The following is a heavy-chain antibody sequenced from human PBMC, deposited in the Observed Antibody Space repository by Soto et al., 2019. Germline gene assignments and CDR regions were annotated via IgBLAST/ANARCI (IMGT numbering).Heavy chain of an antibody. V-gene: IGHV3-72*01. D-gene: IGHD2-21*02. CDR3: ARCYCSGACYSGFN. CDR2: SRNKANSHTT. J-gene: IGHJ4*02. CDR1: GFMFSDHY. Sequence: PGGSLRLSCEASGFMFSDHYMDWVRQAPGKGPEWIGRSRNKANSHTTEYAASVKGRFIISRDDSKNSLYLQMNSLKTDDTAMYYCARCYCSGACYSGFNWGQGTPVTVSS.